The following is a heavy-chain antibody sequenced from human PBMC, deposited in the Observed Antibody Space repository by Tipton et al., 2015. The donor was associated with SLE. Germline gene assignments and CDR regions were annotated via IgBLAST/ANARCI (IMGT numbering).Heavy chain of an antibody. J-gene: IGHJ4*02. Sequence: QLVQSGGGLIQPGGSLRLSCAASGFTVSSNYMRWVRQAPGKGLELVSVIYSPGSTYYADSVKGRFTISRDNSKNTLYLQINSLRAEDTAVYYCTDLTTTRGGDYWGQGTLVTVSS. CDR3: TDLTTTRGGDY. CDR2: IYSPGST. CDR1: GFTVSSNY. V-gene: IGHV3-53*01. D-gene: IGHD4-11*01.